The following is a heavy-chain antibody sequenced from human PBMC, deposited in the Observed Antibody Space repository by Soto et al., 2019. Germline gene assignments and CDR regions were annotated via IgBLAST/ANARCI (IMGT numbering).Heavy chain of an antibody. Sequence: ASVKVSCKASGYTFTSYDINWVRQATGQGLEWMGWMNPNSGNTGYAQKFQGRVTMTRNTSISTAYMELSSLRSEDTAVYYCARAQIKQSFQLYGSYNWFDPWGQGTLVTVSS. CDR1: GYTFTSYD. D-gene: IGHD2-8*01. J-gene: IGHJ5*02. V-gene: IGHV1-8*01. CDR3: ARAQIKQSFQLYGSYNWFDP. CDR2: MNPNSGNT.